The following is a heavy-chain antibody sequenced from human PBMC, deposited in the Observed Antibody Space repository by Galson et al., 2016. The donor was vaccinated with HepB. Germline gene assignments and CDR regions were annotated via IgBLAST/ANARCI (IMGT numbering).Heavy chain of an antibody. CDR3: GGRRGGFPDH. D-gene: IGHD2/OR15-2a*01. CDR1: GDSISGSSYF. J-gene: IGHJ4*02. Sequence: SETLSLTCTVSGDSISGSSYFWGWIRQPPGKGLEWIGSIFYTGSTYYSPSLKSRVTISVDTSKNQFSLKPNSVTAADTAVYYCGGRRGGFPDHWGQGTLVTVSS. CDR2: IFYTGST. V-gene: IGHV4-39*01.